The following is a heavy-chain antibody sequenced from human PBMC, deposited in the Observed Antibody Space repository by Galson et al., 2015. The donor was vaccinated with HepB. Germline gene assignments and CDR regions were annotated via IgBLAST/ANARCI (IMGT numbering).Heavy chain of an antibody. CDR2: IKEDGSVK. J-gene: IGHJ3*02. CDR3: ARDQNYYYGGGWYDAFDM. Sequence: SLRLSCAASGFTFNIYWMTWVRQSPGKGLEWVANIKEDGSVKYCVDSVKGRFTISRDNANNSLYLQMNSLRVEDTAEYYCARDQNYYYGGGWYDAFDMWGQGTMVTVSS. D-gene: IGHD6-13*01. V-gene: IGHV3-7*01. CDR1: GFTFNIYW.